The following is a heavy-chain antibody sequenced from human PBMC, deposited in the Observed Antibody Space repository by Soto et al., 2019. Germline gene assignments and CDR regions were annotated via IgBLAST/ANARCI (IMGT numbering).Heavy chain of an antibody. CDR1: GFTFTTYA. J-gene: IGHJ4*02. D-gene: IGHD3-22*01. V-gene: IGHV3-23*01. CDR3: AKDVAYYDSSSDPPYFDD. Sequence: EVQLLDSGGGLVQPGGSLRLSCAASGFTFTTYAMSWVRQAPGKGLEWVSTISGSGDSTYYADSVKGRFTLSRDNSKNTLYLQMNSLRAEDTAVYYCAKDVAYYDSSSDPPYFDDWGQGTLVTVSS. CDR2: ISGSGDST.